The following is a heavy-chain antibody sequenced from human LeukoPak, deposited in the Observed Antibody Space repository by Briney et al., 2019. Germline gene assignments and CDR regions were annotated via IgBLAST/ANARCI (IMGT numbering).Heavy chain of an antibody. CDR3: ARGIAAAAFDY. V-gene: IGHV3-13*04. CDR1: GFIFSSYD. J-gene: IGHJ4*02. D-gene: IGHD6-13*01. CDR2: IGTAGDT. Sequence: GGSLRLSCAASGFIFSSYDMHWVRQATGKGLEWVSAIGTAGDTYYPGSVKGRFTISRENAKNSLYLQMNSLRAGDTAVYYCARGIAAAAFDYWGQGTLVTVSS.